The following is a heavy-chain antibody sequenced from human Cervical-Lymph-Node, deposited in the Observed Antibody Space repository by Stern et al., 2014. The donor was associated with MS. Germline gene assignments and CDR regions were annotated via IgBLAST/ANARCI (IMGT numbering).Heavy chain of an antibody. J-gene: IGHJ4*02. D-gene: IGHD1-26*01. Sequence: QVQLVQSGPGLVEPSGTLSLTCRVSGGSISSSRWWSWVRQPPGMGLEWIGQIYQGELATYNPSLTSRVTISLDKSKNQFSLKLTSVTAADTALYYCARNGIYSLDYWGLGTLVTVSS. CDR2: IYQGELA. CDR3: ARNGIYSLDY. CDR1: GGSISSSRW. V-gene: IGHV4-4*02.